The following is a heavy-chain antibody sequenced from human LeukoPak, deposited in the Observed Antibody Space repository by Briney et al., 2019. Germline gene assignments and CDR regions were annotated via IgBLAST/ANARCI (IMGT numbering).Heavy chain of an antibody. D-gene: IGHD3-9*01. V-gene: IGHV4-39*01. CDR2: FYYTGST. CDR3: TRGSYDVLTGYSTLGEF. J-gene: IGHJ4*02. Sequence: SETLSLTCVVSGGSISSGAYYWGWIRQPPGKGLEWIGSFYYTGSTYYNPSLKSRVTMSVDTSKKRFSLKLSSVTAADTAVYYCTRGSYDVLTGYSTLGEFWGQGTLVIVSS. CDR1: GGSISSGAYY.